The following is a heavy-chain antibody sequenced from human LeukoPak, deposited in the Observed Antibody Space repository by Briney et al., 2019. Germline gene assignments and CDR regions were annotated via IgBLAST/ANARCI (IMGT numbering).Heavy chain of an antibody. D-gene: IGHD1-1*01. CDR2: IYYSGST. J-gene: IGHJ4*02. CDR3: ARHGTGYTRGFDY. V-gene: IGHV4-39*01. CDR1: GGSTSSSSYY. Sequence: SETLSLTCTVSGGSTSSSSYYWGWIRQPPGKGLEWIGSIYYSGSTYYNPSLKSRVTISVDTSKNQFSLKLSSVTAADTAVYYCARHGTGYTRGFDYWGQGTLVTVSS.